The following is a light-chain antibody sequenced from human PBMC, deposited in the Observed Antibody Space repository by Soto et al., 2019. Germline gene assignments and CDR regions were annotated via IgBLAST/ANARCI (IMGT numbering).Light chain of an antibody. J-gene: IGKJ1*01. CDR1: QSINSW. V-gene: IGKV1-5*03. CDR2: RAS. CDR3: QQYDTYPWT. Sequence: DIQMTQSPSTLSASVGDRLTITCRASQSINSWLAWYQQKPGKAPKVLISRASSLETGVPSRFSGSESGTEFTLTISSLQPDDFASYYCQQYDTYPWTFGQGTEVEIK.